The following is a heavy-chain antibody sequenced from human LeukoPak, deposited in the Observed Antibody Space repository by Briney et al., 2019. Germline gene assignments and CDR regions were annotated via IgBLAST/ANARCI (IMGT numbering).Heavy chain of an antibody. CDR3: ARGEYCSSTSCYPPYYYYSMDV. D-gene: IGHD2-2*01. CDR2: IKQDGSEK. V-gene: IGHV3-7*01. Sequence: GGSLRLSCAASGFTFSSYWMSWVRQAPGKGLEWVANIKQDGSEKYYVDSVKGRFTISRDNAKNSLYLQMNSLRAEDTAVYYCARGEYCSSTSCYPPYYYYSMDVWGQGTTVTVSS. J-gene: IGHJ6*02. CDR1: GFTFSSYW.